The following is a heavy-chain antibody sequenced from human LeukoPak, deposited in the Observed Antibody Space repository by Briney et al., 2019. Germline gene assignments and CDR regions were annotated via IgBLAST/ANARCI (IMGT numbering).Heavy chain of an antibody. J-gene: IGHJ4*02. V-gene: IGHV4-59*08. Sequence: NASEALSLTCTVSGGSISSYYWSWIRQPPGKGLEWIGDIYYSGSTNYNPSLKSRVTISVDTSKNQFSLKLSSVTAADTAVYYCARGRGSGSYYPFDYWGQGTLVTVSS. CDR1: GGSISSYY. CDR2: IYYSGST. D-gene: IGHD3-10*01. CDR3: ARGRGSGSYYPFDY.